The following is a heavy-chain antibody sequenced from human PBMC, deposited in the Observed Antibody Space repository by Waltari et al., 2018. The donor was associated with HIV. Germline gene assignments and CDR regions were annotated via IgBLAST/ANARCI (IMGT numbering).Heavy chain of an antibody. Sequence: EVQLVESGGGLVQPGGSLRLSCAVFGFTVSNNYISWVRQAPGKGLQWVSVIYSDGSTYSAEYVKGKFTSSRDNSRNTVFLQMNSLTAEDTAVYYCARSVTGGHFDYWGQGTLVTVSS. V-gene: IGHV3-66*01. CDR3: ARSVTGGHFDY. J-gene: IGHJ4*02. CDR2: IYSDGST. D-gene: IGHD2-21*02. CDR1: GFTVSNNY.